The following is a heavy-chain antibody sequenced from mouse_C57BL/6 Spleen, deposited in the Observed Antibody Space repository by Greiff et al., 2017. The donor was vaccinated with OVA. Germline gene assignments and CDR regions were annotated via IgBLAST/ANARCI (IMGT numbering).Heavy chain of an antibody. J-gene: IGHJ2*01. Sequence: EVKLVESVAELVRPGASVKLSCTASGFNIKNTYMHWVKQRPEQGLEWIGRIDPANGNTKYAPKFQGKATITADTSSNTAYLQLSSLTSEDTAIYYCARSRLRSNYFDYWGQGTTLTVSS. CDR1: GFNIKNTY. CDR2: IDPANGNT. D-gene: IGHD1-1*01. V-gene: IGHV14-3*01. CDR3: ARSRLRSNYFDY.